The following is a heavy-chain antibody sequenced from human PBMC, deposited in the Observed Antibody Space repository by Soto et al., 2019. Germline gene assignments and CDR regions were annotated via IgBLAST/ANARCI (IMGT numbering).Heavy chain of an antibody. D-gene: IGHD2-15*01. V-gene: IGHV4-31*03. J-gene: IGHJ4*02. CDR3: AWGPYCSGGSCDTFDY. CDR1: GGSISSGGYY. CDR2: IYYSGST. Sequence: QVQLQESGPGLVKPSQTLSLTCTVSGGSISSGGYYWSWLRPHPGQGLEGIGYIYYSGSTYYNPSLKSRVTISVDTSKNQFSLKLGSGTAADTAVYYCAWGPYCSGGSCDTFDYWGQGTLVTVSS.